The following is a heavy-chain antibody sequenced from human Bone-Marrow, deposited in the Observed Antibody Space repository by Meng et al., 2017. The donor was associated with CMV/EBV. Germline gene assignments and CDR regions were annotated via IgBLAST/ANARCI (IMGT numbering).Heavy chain of an antibody. V-gene: IGHV1-18*01. CDR1: GYTFTSYG. CDR2: ISAYNGNT. D-gene: IGHD3-3*01. J-gene: IGHJ4*02. Sequence: ASVKVSCKASGYTFTSYGISWVRQAPGQGLEWMGWISAYNGNTNYAQKLQGRVTMTTDTSTSTAYMELRSLRSDDTAVYYCARGRRGILKSFGVVTPQWVPFDYWGQGTLVTVSS. CDR3: ARGRRGILKSFGVVTPQWVPFDY.